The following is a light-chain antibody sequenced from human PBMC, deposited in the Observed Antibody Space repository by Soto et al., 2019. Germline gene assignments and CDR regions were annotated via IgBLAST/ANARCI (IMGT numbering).Light chain of an antibody. CDR2: EVS. CDR1: SNDVGGYDY. V-gene: IGLV2-14*01. CDR3: SSYTSSSTLV. J-gene: IGLJ2*01. Sequence: QSVLTQPASVSGSPGQSITISCSGTSNDVGGYDYVSWYQQHPGKAPKLMIYEVSNRPSGISNRFSGSKSGNTASLTLSGLQAEDEADYYCSSYTSSSTLVFGGGTKVTVL.